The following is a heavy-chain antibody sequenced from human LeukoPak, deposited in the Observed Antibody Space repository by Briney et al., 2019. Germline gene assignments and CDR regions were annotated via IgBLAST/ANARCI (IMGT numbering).Heavy chain of an antibody. CDR1: GFTFSDYS. D-gene: IGHD2-2*02. V-gene: IGHV3-11*01. J-gene: IGHJ6*02. CDR2: ISSSGSAL. CDR3: ARTIPPPGGFYFGMDV. Sequence: GGSLRLSCAASGFTFSDYSMYWIRQAPGKGLEWFSYISSSGSALYYTDSVKGRFTISRDNAKSSLYLQMNSLRAEDTAVYYCARTIPPPGGFYFGMDVWGQGTTVTVS.